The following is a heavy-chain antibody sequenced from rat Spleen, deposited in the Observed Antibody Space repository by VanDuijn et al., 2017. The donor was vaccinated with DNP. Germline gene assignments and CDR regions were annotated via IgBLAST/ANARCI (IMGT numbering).Heavy chain of an antibody. Sequence: EVQLVESGGGLVQPGRSLKLSCVASGFTFNNYWMTWIRQAPGKGLEWVASITNTGGSTYYPDSVKGRFTISRDNAKSTLYQQVNSLRSEDTATYYCTSNPHIRTAAPFDYWGQGVMVTVSS. CDR3: TSNPHIRTAAPFDY. V-gene: IGHV5-31*01. CDR2: ITNTGGST. CDR1: GFTFNNYW. D-gene: IGHD3-8*01. J-gene: IGHJ2*01.